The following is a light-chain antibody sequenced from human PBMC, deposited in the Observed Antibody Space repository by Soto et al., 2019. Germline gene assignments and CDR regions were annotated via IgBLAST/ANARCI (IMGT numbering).Light chain of an antibody. J-gene: IGKJ1*01. Sequence: EIVMTQSPATLSVSPGERATLSCRASQSISSNLAWYQQKPGQAPRLLIYDASTRATGIPARFSGSGSGTEFTLTISSLQSEDFAVYYCQQLTDWPPQWTFGQGTKVEIK. CDR3: QQLTDWPPQWT. V-gene: IGKV3-15*01. CDR2: DAS. CDR1: QSISSN.